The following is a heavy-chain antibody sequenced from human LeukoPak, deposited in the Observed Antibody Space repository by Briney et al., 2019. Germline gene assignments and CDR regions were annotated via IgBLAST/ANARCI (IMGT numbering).Heavy chain of an antibody. CDR2: IYTSGST. D-gene: IGHD4-23*01. CDR1: GGSISSGSYY. J-gene: IGHJ5*02. Sequence: SETLSLTCTVSGGSISSGSYYWSWIRQPAGKGLGWIGRIYTSGSTNYNPSLKSRVTISVDTSKNQFSLKLSSVTAADTAVYYCARVLAAPGGEWFDPWGLGTLVTVSS. CDR3: ARVLAAPGGEWFDP. V-gene: IGHV4-61*02.